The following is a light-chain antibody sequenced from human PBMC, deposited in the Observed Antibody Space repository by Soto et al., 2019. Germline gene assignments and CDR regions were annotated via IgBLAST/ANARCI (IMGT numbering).Light chain of an antibody. CDR1: QSVSSD. V-gene: IGKV3-15*01. CDR2: DAS. CDR3: QQSNNWPLT. Sequence: IVLTQSPATLSVSPGERATLSCRASQSVSSDVAWFQQRPGQAPRLLIYDASTRATGIPAWFSGSGSGTEFTLTISSLQSEDFAIYYCQQSNNWPLTFGGGTKVEVK. J-gene: IGKJ4*01.